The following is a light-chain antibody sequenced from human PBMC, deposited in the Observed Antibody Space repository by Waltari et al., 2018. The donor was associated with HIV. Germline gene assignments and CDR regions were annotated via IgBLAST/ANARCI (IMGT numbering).Light chain of an antibody. CDR2: GAS. CDR1: QSVSSTY. Sequence: EIVLTQSPGTLSLSPGERATLSCRASQSVSSTYLAWYQQKPGQAPRLLIYGASSRATGIPDRFSGSGSGTDFTLTPSRLEPEDFAVYYCQQYGSSPQTFGQGTKLEIK. J-gene: IGKJ2*01. CDR3: QQYGSSPQT. V-gene: IGKV3-20*01.